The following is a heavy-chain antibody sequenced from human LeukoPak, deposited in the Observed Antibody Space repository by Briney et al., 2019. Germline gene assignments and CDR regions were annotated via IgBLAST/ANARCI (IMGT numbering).Heavy chain of an antibody. CDR3: ARDVVVTSSPDAFDI. CDR2: ISNSGTT. V-gene: IGHV4-31*03. CDR1: GDSVTSGGYF. J-gene: IGHJ3*02. Sequence: SETLSLTCTVSGDSVTSGGYFWTWIRHHPGNCLEWLGYISNSGTTSYNPSLKSRVSISVDTSNNQFSLSLSSVTAADTAVYYCARDVVVTSSPDAFDIWGQGTMVAVSS. D-gene: IGHD2-21*02.